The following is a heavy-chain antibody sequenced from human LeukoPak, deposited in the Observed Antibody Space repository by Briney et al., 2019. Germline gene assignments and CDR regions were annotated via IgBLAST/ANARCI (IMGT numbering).Heavy chain of an antibody. Sequence: PSETLSLTCAVYGGSFSGYYWSWIRQPPGKGLEWIGEINHSGSTNYNPSLKSRVTISVDTSKNQSSLKLSSVTAADTAVYYCARAPYYYGSGSYSWGQGTLVTVSS. V-gene: IGHV4-34*01. D-gene: IGHD3-10*01. J-gene: IGHJ4*02. CDR2: INHSGST. CDR1: GGSFSGYY. CDR3: ARAPYYYGSGSYS.